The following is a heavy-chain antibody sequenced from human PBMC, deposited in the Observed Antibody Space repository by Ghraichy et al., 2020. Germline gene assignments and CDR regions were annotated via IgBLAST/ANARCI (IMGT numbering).Heavy chain of an antibody. V-gene: IGHV4-59*01. CDR3: ARGVPPSGDFDY. CDR2: IYYSGST. J-gene: IGHJ4*02. D-gene: IGHD3-10*01. Sequence: SETLSLTCTVSGGSISSYYWSWIRQPPGKGLEWIGYIYYSGSTNYNPSLKSRVTISVDTSKNQFSLKLSSVTAADTAVYYCARGVPPSGDFDYWGQGTLVTVSS. CDR1: GGSISSYY.